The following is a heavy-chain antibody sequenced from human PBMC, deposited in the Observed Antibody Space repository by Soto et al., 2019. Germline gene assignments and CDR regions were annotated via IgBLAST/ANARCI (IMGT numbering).Heavy chain of an antibody. CDR2: ISGGGGST. V-gene: IGHV3-23*01. CDR3: AKAGGYDILTGYRNRFDP. Sequence: EVQLLESGGGLVQPGGSLRLSCAASGFTFTSYAMSWVRQAPGKGLEWVSGISGGGGSTYYADSVKGRFTISRDNSKDTLYLQMHCLGAEVTAVYYWAKAGGYDILTGYRNRFDPWGQGTLVTVSS. CDR1: GFTFTSYA. J-gene: IGHJ5*02. D-gene: IGHD3-9*01.